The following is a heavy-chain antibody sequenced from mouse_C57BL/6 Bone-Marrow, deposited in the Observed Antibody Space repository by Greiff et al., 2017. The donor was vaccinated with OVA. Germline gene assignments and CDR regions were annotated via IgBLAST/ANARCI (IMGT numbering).Heavy chain of an antibody. V-gene: IGHV1-82*01. J-gene: IGHJ4*01. CDR1: GYAFSSSW. CDR2: IYPGDGDT. D-gene: IGHD1-1*01. CDR3: ARSVYYDGSSDDYAMDY. Sequence: QVQLQHSGPELVKPGASVKISCKASGYAFSSSWMNWVKQRPGKGLEWIGRIYPGDGDTNYNGKFKGKATLTADKSSSTAYMQLSSLTSEDSAVYVCARSVYYDGSSDDYAMDYWGQGTSVTVSS.